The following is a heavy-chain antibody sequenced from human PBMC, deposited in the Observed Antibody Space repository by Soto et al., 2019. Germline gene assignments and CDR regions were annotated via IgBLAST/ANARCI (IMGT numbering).Heavy chain of an antibody. V-gene: IGHV4-31*03. CDR2: IYYSGST. CDR1: DGSSSSGGYY. D-gene: IGHD3-16*01. Sequence: LLTLSLTCSVSDGSSSSGGYYCISKPQHPGKGLEWIGYIYYSGSTYYNPSLKSRVTISVDTSKNQFSLKLSSVTAADTAVYYCARVGFYYSYPAVRGNGTTVPVSS. J-gene: IGHJ6*03. CDR3: ARVGFYYSYPAV.